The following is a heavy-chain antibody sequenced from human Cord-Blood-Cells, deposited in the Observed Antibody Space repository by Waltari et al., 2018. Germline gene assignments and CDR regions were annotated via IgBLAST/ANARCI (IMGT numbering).Heavy chain of an antibody. CDR2: INHSGST. CDR3: VRGELIAAAYYFDY. Sequence: QVQLQQWGAGLLKPSETLSLTCAVYGGSFSGSYWSWIRQPPGKGLEWIGEINHSGSTNYNPSLKSRVTISVDTSKNQFSMKLSSVTAADTAVYYCVRGELIAAAYYFDYWGQGTLVTVSS. D-gene: IGHD6-13*01. CDR1: GGSFSGSY. J-gene: IGHJ4*02. V-gene: IGHV4-34*01.